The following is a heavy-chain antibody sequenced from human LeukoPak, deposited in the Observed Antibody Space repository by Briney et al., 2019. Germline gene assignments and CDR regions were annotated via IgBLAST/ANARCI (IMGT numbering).Heavy chain of an antibody. J-gene: IGHJ5*02. D-gene: IGHD3-10*01. V-gene: IGHV4-59*01. CDR1: GGSISSYY. CDR3: ARANYGSGSHYNVDWFDP. CDR2: IYYSGST. Sequence: SETLSLTCTVSGGSISSYYWSWIRQPPGNRLEWIGYIYYSGSTNYNPSLKSRVTISVDTSKNQFSLKLSSVTAADTAVYYCARANYGSGSHYNVDWFDPWGQGTLVTVSS.